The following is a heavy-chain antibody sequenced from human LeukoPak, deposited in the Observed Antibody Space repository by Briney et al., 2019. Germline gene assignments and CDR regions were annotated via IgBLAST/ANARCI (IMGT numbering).Heavy chain of an antibody. CDR2: ISSDGAST. Sequence: PGGSLRLSCAASGFTLSSSSMTWVRQAPGGGRECVASISSDGASTLSADSVKGRFTISRDNSKTTLYLQMNSLRAEDTAVYYCAKAAPYFLDYWGQGALVTVSS. J-gene: IGHJ4*02. CDR3: AKAAPYFLDY. D-gene: IGHD2/OR15-2a*01. V-gene: IGHV3-23*01. CDR1: GFTLSSSS.